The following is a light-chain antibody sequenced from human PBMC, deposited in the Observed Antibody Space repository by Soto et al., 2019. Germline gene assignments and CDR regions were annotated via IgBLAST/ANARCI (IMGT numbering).Light chain of an antibody. Sequence: EIVLTQSPGTLSLSPGERATLSCRASQSVTSNYLAWYQQKPGQAPGLLIYGASNRATGIPDRFSGSGSGTDVTLTINRLEPEDFAVYLCQQYGGSSMYIFGRGTKVEIK. CDR3: QQYGGSSMYI. V-gene: IGKV3-20*01. CDR1: QSVTSNY. CDR2: GAS. J-gene: IGKJ2*01.